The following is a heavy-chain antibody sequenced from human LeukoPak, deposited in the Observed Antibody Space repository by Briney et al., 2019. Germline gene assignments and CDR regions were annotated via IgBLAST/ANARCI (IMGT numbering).Heavy chain of an antibody. Sequence: GESLKISCKGSGYTFTSYGISWVRQAPGQGLEWMGWISAYNGNTNYAQKLQGRVTMTTDTSTSTAYMELRSLRSDDTAVYYCARGLNSGYSYGYPYFDYWGQGTLVTVSS. J-gene: IGHJ4*02. V-gene: IGHV1-18*01. CDR1: GYTFTSYG. CDR2: ISAYNGNT. CDR3: ARGLNSGYSYGYPYFDY. D-gene: IGHD5-18*01.